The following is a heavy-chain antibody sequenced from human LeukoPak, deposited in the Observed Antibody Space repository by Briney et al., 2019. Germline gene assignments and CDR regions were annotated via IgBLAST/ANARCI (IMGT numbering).Heavy chain of an antibody. CDR2: ISGDKSYI. J-gene: IGHJ4*02. Sequence: GGSLRLSCVASGFTFSSYTMNCVRQAPGKGLECVSCISGDKSYIHYADSVKGGFTISRDNAKNSLYLQMSSLRAEDAAVYYCARAPGTIYSNYANPDYWGQGTLVTVSS. D-gene: IGHD4-11*01. V-gene: IGHV3-21*01. CDR3: ARAPGTIYSNYANPDY. CDR1: GFTFSSYT.